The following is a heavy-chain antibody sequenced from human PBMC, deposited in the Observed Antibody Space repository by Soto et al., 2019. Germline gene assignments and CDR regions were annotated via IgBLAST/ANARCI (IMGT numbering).Heavy chain of an antibody. J-gene: IGHJ4*02. V-gene: IGHV1-18*01. Sequence: GASVKVSCKASGYTFTSYGISWVRQAPGQGLEWMGWISAYNGNTNYAQKLQGRVTMTTDTSTSTAYMELRSLRSDDTAVYYCARVEESDFWGGYPFDYWGQGTLVTVSS. CDR1: GYTFTSYG. CDR2: ISAYNGNT. CDR3: ARVEESDFWGGYPFDY. D-gene: IGHD3-3*01.